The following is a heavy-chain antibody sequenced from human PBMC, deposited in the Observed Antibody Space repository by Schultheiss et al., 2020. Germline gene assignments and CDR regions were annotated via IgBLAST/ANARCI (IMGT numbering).Heavy chain of an antibody. D-gene: IGHD3-9*01. CDR2: IYHSGST. CDR3: ARVSDWLSSTHFDY. J-gene: IGHJ4*02. V-gene: IGHV4-38-2*01. Sequence: LSLTCAVSGYSISSGYYWGWIRQSPGKGLEWIGTIYHSGSTYYNPSLQSRVSISVDTSKNQFSLKLNSVTAADTAVYYCARVSDWLSSTHFDYWGQGTLVTVSS. CDR1: GYSISSGYY.